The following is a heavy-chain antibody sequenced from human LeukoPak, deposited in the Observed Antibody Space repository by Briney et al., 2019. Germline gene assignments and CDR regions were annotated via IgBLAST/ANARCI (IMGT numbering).Heavy chain of an antibody. D-gene: IGHD3-10*01. J-gene: IGHJ4*02. CDR1: GFSFSRYW. V-gene: IGHV3-7*01. Sequence: PGGSLRLSCAASGFSFSRYWMSWVRQAPGKGLEWVANIKQDGSEKNYVESVKGRFTISRDNAKNSLYLQTNSLRAEDTAVYYCARAGQEWFGELGFDQWGQETLVIVSS. CDR2: IKQDGSEK. CDR3: ARAGQEWFGELGFDQ.